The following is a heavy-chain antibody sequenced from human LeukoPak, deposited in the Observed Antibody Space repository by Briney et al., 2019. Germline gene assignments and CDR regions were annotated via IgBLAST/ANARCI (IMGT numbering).Heavy chain of an antibody. Sequence: ASVKVSCKASGYTFTSYGISWVRQAPGQGLEWMGWISAYNGNTNYAQKLQDRVTMTTDTSTSTAYMQLRSLRSDDTAAYYCARFSGSYFPLVYWGQGTLVTVSS. CDR2: ISAYNGNT. V-gene: IGHV1-18*01. D-gene: IGHD1-26*01. J-gene: IGHJ4*02. CDR1: GYTFTSYG. CDR3: ARFSGSYFPLVY.